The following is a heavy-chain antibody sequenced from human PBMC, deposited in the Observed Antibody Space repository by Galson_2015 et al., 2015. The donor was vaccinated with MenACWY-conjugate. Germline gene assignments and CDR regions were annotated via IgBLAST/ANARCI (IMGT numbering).Heavy chain of an antibody. Sequence: SLRLSCAASGSTFRNYWMTWVRQAPGKGLEWVASIKKDGGEKYYVDSVKGRFTISRDNAKNSLYLEMNSLRVEDTAVYSCARGHYGMDVWGQGTTVTASS. CDR3: ARGHYGMDV. V-gene: IGHV3-7*03. J-gene: IGHJ6*02. CDR2: IKKDGGEK. CDR1: GSTFRNYW.